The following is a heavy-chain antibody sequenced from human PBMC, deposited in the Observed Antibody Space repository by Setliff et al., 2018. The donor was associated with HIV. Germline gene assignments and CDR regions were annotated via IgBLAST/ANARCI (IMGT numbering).Heavy chain of an antibody. V-gene: IGHV5-51*01. Sequence: GESLKISCQGSGYSFSSYWIGWVRQMPGKGLAWMGIIYPIDSDTRYSPSFQGQVTISVDNSISTAYLQWSTLKASDTAMYYCARLVTTYDFWSGYPCHFDYWGQGTLVTVSS. CDR1: GYSFSSYW. D-gene: IGHD3-3*01. CDR2: IYPIDSDT. J-gene: IGHJ4*02. CDR3: ARLVTTYDFWSGYPCHFDY.